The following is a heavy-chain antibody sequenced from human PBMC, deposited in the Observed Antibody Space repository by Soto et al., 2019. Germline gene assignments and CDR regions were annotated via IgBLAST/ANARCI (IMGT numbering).Heavy chain of an antibody. CDR1: GGSVSSGSYY. V-gene: IGHV4-61*01. CDR2: IYYSGST. J-gene: IGHJ5*02. Sequence: PSETLSLTCTVSGGSVSSGSYYWSWIRQPPGKGLEWIGYIYYSGSTNYNPSLKSRVTISVDTSKNQFSLKLSSVTAADTAVYYCAAQTSTIFGVVTPGWFDPWGQGTLVTSPQ. D-gene: IGHD3-3*01. CDR3: AAQTSTIFGVVTPGWFDP.